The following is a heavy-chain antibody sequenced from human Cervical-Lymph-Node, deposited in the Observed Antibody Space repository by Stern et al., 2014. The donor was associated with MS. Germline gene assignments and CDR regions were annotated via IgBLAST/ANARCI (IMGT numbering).Heavy chain of an antibody. Sequence: VQLVESGGGVVQPGRSLRLSCAASGFTFSSYGMHWVRQAPGQGLEWGAGIWYDGSNKYYAESVKGRFTISRDNSKNTLYLQMNSLRAEDTAVYYCARGEQYYFDYWGQGTLVTVSS. D-gene: IGHD1/OR15-1a*01. CDR1: GFTFSSYG. V-gene: IGHV3-33*01. CDR2: IWYDGSNK. J-gene: IGHJ4*02. CDR3: ARGEQYYFDY.